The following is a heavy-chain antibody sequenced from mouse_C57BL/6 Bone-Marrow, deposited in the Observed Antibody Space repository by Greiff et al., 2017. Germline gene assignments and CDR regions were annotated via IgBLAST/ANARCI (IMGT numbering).Heavy chain of an antibody. CDR2: INPSSGYT. D-gene: IGHD3-1*01. CDR1: GYTFTSYT. CDR3: ARSALLDY. J-gene: IGHJ2*01. V-gene: IGHV1-4*01. Sequence: VQLQQSGAELARPGASVTMSCKASGYTFTSYTMHWVKQRPGQGLEWIGYINPSSGYTKYNQKFKDKATLTADKSSSTAYMQLSSLTSEDSAVYYCARSALLDYWGQGTTLTVSS.